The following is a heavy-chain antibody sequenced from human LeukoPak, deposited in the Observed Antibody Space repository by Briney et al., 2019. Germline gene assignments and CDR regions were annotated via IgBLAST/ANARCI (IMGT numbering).Heavy chain of an antibody. Sequence: PGGSLRLSCAASGFTFGNYWMHWVRQVPGKGLVWVSHLNGDGSSITYADSVKGRFTISRDNAKSTLYLQMNSLRAEDTAVYYCARDRGYSPDVWGQGTTVTVSS. D-gene: IGHD5-18*01. J-gene: IGHJ6*02. V-gene: IGHV3-74*01. CDR2: LNGDGSSI. CDR3: ARDRGYSPDV. CDR1: GFTFGNYW.